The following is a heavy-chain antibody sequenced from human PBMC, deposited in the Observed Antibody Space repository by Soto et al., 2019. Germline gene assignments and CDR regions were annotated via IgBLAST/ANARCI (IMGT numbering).Heavy chain of an antibody. V-gene: IGHV3-21*01. CDR3: ARTPLGTVTTAYFDY. CDR1: GFTFSSYS. D-gene: IGHD4-17*01. J-gene: IGHJ4*02. CDR2: ISSSSSYI. Sequence: EVQLVESGGGLVKPGGSLRLSCAASGFTFSSYSMNWVRQAPGKGLEWVSSISSSSSYIYYADSVKGRFTISRDDAKNSLYLQMNSLRAEDTAVYYCARTPLGTVTTAYFDYWGQGTLVTVSS.